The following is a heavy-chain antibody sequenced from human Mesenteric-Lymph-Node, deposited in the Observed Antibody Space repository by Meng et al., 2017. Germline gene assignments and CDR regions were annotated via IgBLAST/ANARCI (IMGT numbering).Heavy chain of an antibody. D-gene: IGHD1-26*01. Sequence: SETLSLTCTVSGGSISSSSYYWGWIRQPPGKGLEWIGSIYYSGSTYYNPSLKSRVTISVDTSKNQFSLKLSSVTAADTAVYYCARDTGYRVFVGATFDYWGQGTLVTVSS. J-gene: IGHJ4*02. CDR3: ARDTGYRVFVGATFDY. V-gene: IGHV4-39*07. CDR1: GGSISSSSYY. CDR2: IYYSGST.